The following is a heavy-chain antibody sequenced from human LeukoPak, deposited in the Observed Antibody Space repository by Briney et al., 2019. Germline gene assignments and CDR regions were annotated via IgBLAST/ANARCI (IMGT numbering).Heavy chain of an antibody. V-gene: IGHV3-23*01. CDR3: AKPSFVSWWLPRFDY. CDR2: ISGSGGST. CDR1: GFTFSSYA. D-gene: IGHD2-8*02. J-gene: IGHJ4*02. Sequence: GGSLRLSCAASGFTFSSYAMSWVRQAPGKGLEWVSAISGSGGSTYYADSVKGRFTISRDNPKNTLYLQMNSLRAEDTAVYYCAKPSFVSWWLPRFDYWGQGTLVTVSS.